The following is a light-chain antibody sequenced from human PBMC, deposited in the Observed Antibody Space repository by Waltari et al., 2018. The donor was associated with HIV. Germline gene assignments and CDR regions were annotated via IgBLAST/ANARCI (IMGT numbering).Light chain of an antibody. Sequence: EIVMTQSPATLSVSPGERATLSCRASQSFSSNLAWYQQKPGQAPRRLISGASPRATGIPARCSGSGSGTDFTLTISSLQSEDFAVYYCQQYNNWPPITFGQGTRLEI. CDR2: GAS. V-gene: IGKV3-15*01. J-gene: IGKJ5*01. CDR1: QSFSSN. CDR3: QQYNNWPPIT.